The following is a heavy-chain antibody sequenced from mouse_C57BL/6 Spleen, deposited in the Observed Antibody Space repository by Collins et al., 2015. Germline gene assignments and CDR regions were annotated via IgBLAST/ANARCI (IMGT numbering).Heavy chain of an antibody. CDR3: TRGPYYYAMDY. J-gene: IGHJ4*01. CDR2: INPSNGGT. Sequence: QVQLQQSGAELVKPGASVKLSCKASGYTFTSYYMYWVKQRPGQGLEWIGEINPSNGGTNFNEKFKSKATLTVDKSSSTAYMQLSSLTSEDSAVYYCTRGPYYYAMDYWGQGTSVTVSS. V-gene: IGHV1S81*02. CDR1: GYTFTSYY.